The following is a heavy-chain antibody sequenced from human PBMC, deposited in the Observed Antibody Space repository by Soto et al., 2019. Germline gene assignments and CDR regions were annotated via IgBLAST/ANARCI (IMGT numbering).Heavy chain of an antibody. CDR2: MNPNSGNT. CDR1: GYTFTSYD. V-gene: IGHV1-8*01. J-gene: IGHJ2*01. Sequence: ASVKVSCKASGYTFTSYDINWVRQATGQGLEWMGWMNPNSGNTGYAQKFQGRVTMTRNTSISTAYMELSSLRSEDTAVYYCARGGSLNWYFDLWGRGTLVTVSS. D-gene: IGHD1-26*01. CDR3: ARGGSLNWYFDL.